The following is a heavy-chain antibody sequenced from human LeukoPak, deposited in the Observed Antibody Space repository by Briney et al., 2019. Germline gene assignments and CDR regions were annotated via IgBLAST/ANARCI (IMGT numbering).Heavy chain of an antibody. CDR2: ISSHGRST. CDR1: GFTFSSYT. Sequence: GGTLRLSCSASGFTFSSYTMFWVRQAPGKGLEYVSAISSHGRSTYYADSVKGRFTISRDNSKNTLYLQMSSLRAEDTAVCYCAIAASGTFADYWGPGTPEAVSS. CDR3: AIAASGTFADY. V-gene: IGHV3-64D*09. D-gene: IGHD6-13*01. J-gene: IGHJ4*02.